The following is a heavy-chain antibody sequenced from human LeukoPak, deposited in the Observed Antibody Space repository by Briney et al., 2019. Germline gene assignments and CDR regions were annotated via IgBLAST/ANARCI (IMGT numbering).Heavy chain of an antibody. CDR1: GFTFSSFS. Sequence: GGSLRLSCAASGFTFSSFSMNWVRQAPGKGLEWVSSISSSSSYIYYADSVRGRFTISRDNAKNSLYLQMNSLRAEDTAVYYCARDLGTTVTTYLDYWGQGTLVTVSS. CDR3: ARDLGTTVTTYLDY. V-gene: IGHV3-21*01. CDR2: ISSSSSYI. J-gene: IGHJ4*02. D-gene: IGHD4-17*01.